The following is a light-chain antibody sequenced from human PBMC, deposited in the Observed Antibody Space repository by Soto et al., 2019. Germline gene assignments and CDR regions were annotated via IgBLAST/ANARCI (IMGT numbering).Light chain of an antibody. Sequence: EIVLTQSPATLSLSPGERATLSCRASESLNSFLAWFQQKPGQAPRLLIYDASNRANGIPARFSGSGSGTDFTLTISSLEPEDFAVYYCQQPRTWPLTFVGGTKV. J-gene: IGKJ4*01. CDR3: QQPRTWPLT. CDR2: DAS. CDR1: ESLNSF. V-gene: IGKV3-11*01.